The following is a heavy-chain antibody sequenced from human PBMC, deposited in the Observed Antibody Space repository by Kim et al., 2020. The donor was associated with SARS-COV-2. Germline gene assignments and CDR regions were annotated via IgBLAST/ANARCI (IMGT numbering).Heavy chain of an antibody. CDR1: GFFFSLYA. D-gene: IGHD3-3*01. J-gene: IGHJ3*02. CDR3: VKMMGVVIIIRDEDAFDI. Sequence: GGSLRLSCSASGFFFSLYAMHWVRQAPGKGLEYVSAISSNGGSTYYADSVKGRFTISRDNSKNTLYLQMSSLRAEDTAVYYCVKMMGVVIIIRDEDAFDIWGQGTMVTVSS. CDR2: ISSNGGST. V-gene: IGHV3-64D*09.